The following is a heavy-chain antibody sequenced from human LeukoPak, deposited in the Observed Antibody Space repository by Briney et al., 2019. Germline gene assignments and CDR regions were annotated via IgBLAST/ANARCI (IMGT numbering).Heavy chain of an antibody. V-gene: IGHV4-34*01. CDR3: ARDSEALLIDY. Sequence: GSLRLSCAASGFTFSDYYMSWIRQPPGKGLEWIGEIYHSGSTNYNPSLKSRVTISVDKSKNQFSLKLSSVTAADTAVYYCARDSEALLIDYWGQGTLVTVSS. J-gene: IGHJ4*02. CDR2: IYHSGST. D-gene: IGHD2-21*01. CDR1: GFTFSDYY.